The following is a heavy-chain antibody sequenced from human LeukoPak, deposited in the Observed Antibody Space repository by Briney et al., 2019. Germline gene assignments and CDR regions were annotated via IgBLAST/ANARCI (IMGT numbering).Heavy chain of an antibody. CDR3: ARENLDQEYYYYMDV. CDR2: INAGNGNT. Sequence: ASVKVSCKASGYTFTSYAMHWVRQAPGQRLEWMGWINAGNGNTKYSQEFQGRVTITRDTSASTAYMELSSLRSEDRAVYYCARENLDQEYYYYMDVWGKGTTVTVSS. CDR1: GYTFTSYA. V-gene: IGHV1-3*03. J-gene: IGHJ6*03.